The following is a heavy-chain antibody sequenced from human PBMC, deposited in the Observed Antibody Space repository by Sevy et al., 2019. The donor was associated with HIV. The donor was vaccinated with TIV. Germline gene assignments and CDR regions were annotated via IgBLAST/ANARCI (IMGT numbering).Heavy chain of an antibody. V-gene: IGHV3-23*01. CDR3: VKVGIGCCGRSGWNSFDI. J-gene: IGHJ3*02. Sequence: GGSLRLSCAASGFTFDTFIMSWVRQAPGRGLQWVSGASVIGRRTMYSDSVEGRFTISRDNSTNIVHLQLNSLRVEDVAIYECVKVGIGCCGRSGWNSFDIWGQGTMVTVSS. CDR2: ASVIGRRT. CDR1: GFTFDTFI. D-gene: IGHD3-22*01.